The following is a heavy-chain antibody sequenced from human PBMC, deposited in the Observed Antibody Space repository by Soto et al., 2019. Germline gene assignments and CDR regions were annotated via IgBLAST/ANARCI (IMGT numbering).Heavy chain of an antibody. V-gene: IGHV1-18*01. J-gene: IGHJ5*02. Sequence: VASLKVSCKASGYTFTSYGISWVRQAPGQGLEWMGWISAYNGNTNYAQKLQGRVTMTTDTSTSTAYMELRSLRSDDTAVYYCARGLDGPILKNNWFDPWGQGXLVTVYS. CDR3: ARGLDGPILKNNWFDP. D-gene: IGHD2-8*01. CDR1: GYTFTSYG. CDR2: ISAYNGNT.